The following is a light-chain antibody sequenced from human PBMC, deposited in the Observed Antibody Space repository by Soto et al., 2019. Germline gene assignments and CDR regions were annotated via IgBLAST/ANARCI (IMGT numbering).Light chain of an antibody. CDR1: SSDVGDYNY. J-gene: IGLJ2*01. V-gene: IGLV2-8*01. CDR3: SSYAGSTV. CDR2: EVS. Sequence: QSVLTQPPSASGSPGQSVTISCTGTSSDVGDYNYVSWYQQHPGKAPKLMIYEVSKRPSGVPDRFSGSKSGNTASLTVSGLQAEDEADYYCSSYAGSTVFGGGTKLTV.